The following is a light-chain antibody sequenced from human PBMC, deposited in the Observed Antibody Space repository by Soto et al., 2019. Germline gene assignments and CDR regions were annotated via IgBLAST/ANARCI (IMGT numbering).Light chain of an antibody. V-gene: IGKV3D-15*01. J-gene: IGKJ1*01. CDR3: QQYSRSPPT. Sequence: EIVMTQSPATLSVYTGEGATLSCRASQSVSSNLAWYQQKPGQAPRLLIYGASTRATGIPDRFSGSGSGTDFTLTITRLEPEDFAIYYCQQYSRSPPTFGRGTKVDI. CDR1: QSVSSN. CDR2: GAS.